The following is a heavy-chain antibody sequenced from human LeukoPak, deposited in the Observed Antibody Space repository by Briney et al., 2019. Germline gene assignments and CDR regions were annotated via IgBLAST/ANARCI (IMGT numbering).Heavy chain of an antibody. CDR1: GFTFSSYA. CDR2: ISYDGSNK. Sequence: GGSLRLSCAASGFTFSSYAMHWVRQAPGKGLEWVAVISYDGSNKYYADSVKGRFTISRDNSKNTLYLQMNSLRAEDTAVYYCAKDPPSYYDFWSGSNWFDPWGQGTLVTVSS. D-gene: IGHD3-3*01. CDR3: AKDPPSYYDFWSGSNWFDP. V-gene: IGHV3-30-3*01. J-gene: IGHJ5*02.